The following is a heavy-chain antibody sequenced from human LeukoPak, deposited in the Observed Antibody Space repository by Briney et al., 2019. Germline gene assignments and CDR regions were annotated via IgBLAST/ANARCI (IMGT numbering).Heavy chain of an antibody. Sequence: GGSLRLSCAASGLTFSSAWFHWVRQGPGKGLVWVARINEDGRTTNYADSVKGRFTISRDNAKNTVYLQMSDLRVEDTAVYYCAGGRHGRDEFGGQGTLVTVSS. CDR3: AGGRHGRDEF. D-gene: IGHD2-21*01. J-gene: IGHJ4*02. CDR1: GLTFSSAW. V-gene: IGHV3-74*01. CDR2: INEDGRTT.